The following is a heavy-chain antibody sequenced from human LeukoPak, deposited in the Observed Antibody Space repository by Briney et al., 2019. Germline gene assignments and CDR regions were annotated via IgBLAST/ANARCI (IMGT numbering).Heavy chain of an antibody. CDR3: ASSPHLGDNWLDP. CDR1: GGSISSSNW. Sequence: SGTLSLTCAVSGGSISSSNWWTWVRQSPGKGLEWIGEIFYSGSTNYNPSLKSRVTMSVDESKNQFSLKLTSVTAADTAVYYCASSPHLGDNWLDPWGQGTLVTVSS. D-gene: IGHD1-26*01. V-gene: IGHV4-4*02. J-gene: IGHJ5*02. CDR2: IFYSGST.